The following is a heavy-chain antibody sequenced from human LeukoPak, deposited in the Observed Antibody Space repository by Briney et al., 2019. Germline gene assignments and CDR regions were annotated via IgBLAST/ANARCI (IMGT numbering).Heavy chain of an antibody. CDR3: ARHGFVEQWLLYYFDY. V-gene: IGHV4-59*08. CDR1: GGSISSYY. Sequence: SETLSLTCTVSGGSISSYYWSWIRQPPGKGLEWIGYIYYSGSTNYNPSLKGRVTISVDTSKNQFSLKLSSVTAADTAVYYCARHGFVEQWLLYYFDYWGQGTLVTVSS. J-gene: IGHJ4*02. CDR2: IYYSGST. D-gene: IGHD6-19*01.